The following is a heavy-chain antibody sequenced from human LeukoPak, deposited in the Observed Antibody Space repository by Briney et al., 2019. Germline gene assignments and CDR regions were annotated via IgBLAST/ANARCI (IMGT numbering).Heavy chain of an antibody. J-gene: IGHJ4*02. CDR1: GFTFGDYA. V-gene: IGHV3-49*03. CDR2: IRSKAYGGTT. Sequence: PGGSLRLSCTASGFTFGDYAMSWFRQAPGKGLEWVGYIRSKAYGGTTEYAASVKGRFTISRDDSKSIAYLQMNSLKTEDTAVYHCTRGFAATVTRLDYWGQGTLVTVSS. D-gene: IGHD4-17*01. CDR3: TRGFAATVTRLDY.